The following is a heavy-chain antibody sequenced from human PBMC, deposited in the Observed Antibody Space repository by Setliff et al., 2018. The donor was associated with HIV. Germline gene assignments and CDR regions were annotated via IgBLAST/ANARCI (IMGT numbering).Heavy chain of an antibody. V-gene: IGHV1-18*01. CDR3: ARNKLSDAFDV. D-gene: IGHD1-1*01. CDR2: INSYDGNT. CDR1: GYTFSSYG. Sequence: GASVKVSCKASGYTFSSYGISWVRQAPGQGLEWMGWINSYDGNTNYEQEFQGRVTMTTDTSTTSAYLELRSLRPDDTAVYFCARNKLSDAFDVWGPGTMVTVS. J-gene: IGHJ3*01.